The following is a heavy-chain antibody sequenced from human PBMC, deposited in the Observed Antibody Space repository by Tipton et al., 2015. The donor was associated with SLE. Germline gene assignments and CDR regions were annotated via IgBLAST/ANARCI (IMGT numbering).Heavy chain of an antibody. V-gene: IGHV3-48*01. CDR3: ATLGGYSYGPFDY. Sequence: SLRLSCAASGFTFSSYSMNWVRQVPGKGLEWVSYISSSSSTIYYADSVKGRFTISRDNAKNSLYLQMNSLRAEDTAVYYCATLGGYSYGPFDYWGQGTLVTVSS. CDR1: GFTFSSYS. CDR2: ISSSSSTI. J-gene: IGHJ4*02. D-gene: IGHD5-18*01.